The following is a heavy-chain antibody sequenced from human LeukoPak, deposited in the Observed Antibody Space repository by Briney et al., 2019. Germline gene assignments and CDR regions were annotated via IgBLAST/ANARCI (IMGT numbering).Heavy chain of an antibody. V-gene: IGHV3-64*01. CDR1: GFTFSSYG. D-gene: IGHD1-26*01. Sequence: TGGTLRLSCAASGFTFSSYGMSWVRQAPGKGLEWVSAISSNGGSTYYANSVKGRFTISRDNSKNTLYLQMGSLRAEDMAVYYCARGSTRGSPDYWGQGTLVTVSS. CDR2: ISSNGGST. CDR3: ARGSTRGSPDY. J-gene: IGHJ4*02.